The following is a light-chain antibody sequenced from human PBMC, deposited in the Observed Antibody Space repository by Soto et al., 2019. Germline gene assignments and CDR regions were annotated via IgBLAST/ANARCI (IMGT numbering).Light chain of an antibody. CDR1: QSISTS. V-gene: IGKV1-39*01. Sequence: EIQMTQSPSSLSASVGDRVTIACMASQSISTSVNWYQQKAGKSPNLLIYTASNLESGVPSRFSGSGSGTDFTLTISSLQPEDFATYFCQPSYSRPRAVGQGTKVDIK. CDR3: QPSYSRPRA. J-gene: IGKJ1*01. CDR2: TAS.